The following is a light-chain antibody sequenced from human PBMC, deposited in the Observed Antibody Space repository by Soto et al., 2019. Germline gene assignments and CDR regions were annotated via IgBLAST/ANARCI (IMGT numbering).Light chain of an antibody. CDR2: RAS. Sequence: IVMTQSPATLSVSPGERATLSCRASQSINSNLAWYQQKPGQAPRLLMFRASIRATGFPDRFSGSGSGTEFNITISRLQSEDSAVYYCQQYNNWPRATFGGGTKVDIK. J-gene: IGKJ4*01. CDR3: QQYNNWPRAT. CDR1: QSINSN. V-gene: IGKV3-15*01.